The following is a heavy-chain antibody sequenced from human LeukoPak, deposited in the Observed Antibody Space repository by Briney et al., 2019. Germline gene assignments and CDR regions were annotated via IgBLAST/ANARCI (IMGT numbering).Heavy chain of an antibody. CDR1: GFTFSDYY. Sequence: GGSLRLSCAASGFTFSDYYMSWIRQAPGKGLEWVSYISSSGSTIYYADSVKGRFTISRDNAKNSLYLQMNSLRAEDTAVYYCAKADTAMVTTYYYYMDVWGKGTTVTISS. CDR3: AKADTAMVTTYYYYMDV. V-gene: IGHV3-11*01. J-gene: IGHJ6*03. CDR2: ISSSGSTI. D-gene: IGHD5-18*01.